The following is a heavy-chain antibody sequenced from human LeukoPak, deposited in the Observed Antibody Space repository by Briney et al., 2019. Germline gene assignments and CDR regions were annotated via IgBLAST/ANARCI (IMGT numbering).Heavy chain of an antibody. D-gene: IGHD3-22*01. J-gene: IGHJ4*02. V-gene: IGHV3-23*01. CDR2: ISGSGGST. CDR3: AKSVPYYYDSSGYYCDY. Sequence: QPGGPLRLSCAASGFTFSSYAMSWVRQAPGKGLEWVSAISGSGGSTYYADSVKGRFTISRDNSKNTLYLQMNSLRAEDTAVYYCAKSVPYYYDSSGYYCDYWGQGTLVTVSS. CDR1: GFTFSSYA.